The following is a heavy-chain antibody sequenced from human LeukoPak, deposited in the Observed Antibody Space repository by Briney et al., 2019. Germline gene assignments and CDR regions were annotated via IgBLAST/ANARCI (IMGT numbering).Heavy chain of an antibody. CDR3: ARVFPAARPDEYFQH. CDR1: GFPFTSYG. V-gene: IGHV1-2*02. D-gene: IGHD6-6*01. Sequence: ASVKVSCKASGFPFTSYGISWVRQAPGQGLEWMGWINPNSGGTNYAQKFQGRVTMTRDTSISTAYMELSRVRSDDTAVYYCARVFPAARPDEYFQHWGQGTLVTVSS. J-gene: IGHJ1*01. CDR2: INPNSGGT.